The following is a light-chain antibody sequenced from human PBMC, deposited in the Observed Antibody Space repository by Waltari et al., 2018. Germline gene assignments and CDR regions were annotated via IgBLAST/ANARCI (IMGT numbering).Light chain of an antibody. V-gene: IGLV2-14*01. CDR1: STDAVTSNY. CDR3: SSYTSSSTLV. CDR2: KVS. J-gene: IGLJ1*01. Sequence: QSALTPPASVSGSPGQSITISCTGTSTDAVTSNYASWYQQHPRKAPKLMIYKVSNRPSGVSNRFSGSKSGNTASLTISGLQAEDEADYYCSSYTSSSTLVFGTGTKVTVL.